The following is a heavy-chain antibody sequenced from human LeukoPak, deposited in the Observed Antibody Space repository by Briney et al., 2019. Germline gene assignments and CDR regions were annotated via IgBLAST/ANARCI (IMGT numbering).Heavy chain of an antibody. CDR2: INPNSGGT. Sequence: GASVKVSCKASGYTFTGYYMHWVRQAPGQGLEWMGWINPNSGGTNYAQKFQGRVTMTRDTSISTAYMELSSLRSEDTAVYYCATDLRPLAYVMVRGVQFDYWGQGTLVTVSS. V-gene: IGHV1-2*02. D-gene: IGHD3-10*01. CDR1: GYTFTGYY. CDR3: ATDLRPLAYVMVRGVQFDY. J-gene: IGHJ4*02.